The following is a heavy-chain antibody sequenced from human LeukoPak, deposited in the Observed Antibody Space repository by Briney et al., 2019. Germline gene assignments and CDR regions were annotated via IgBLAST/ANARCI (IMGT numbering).Heavy chain of an antibody. D-gene: IGHD5-12*01. J-gene: IGHJ4*02. CDR2: VSSDGSKK. Sequence: GGSLRLSCAASGFTFSRYEMNWVRQAPGKGLEWVAVVSSDGSKKFYADSVKCRFSISRDNSKNTLYLQMNSLRTEDTAVYYCARDRAYSGNDATYFDCWGQGTLVTVSS. CDR3: ARDRAYSGNDATYFDC. CDR1: GFTFSRYE. V-gene: IGHV3-30-3*01.